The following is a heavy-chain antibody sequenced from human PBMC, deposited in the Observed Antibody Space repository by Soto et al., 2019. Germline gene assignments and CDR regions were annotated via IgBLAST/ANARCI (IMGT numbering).Heavy chain of an antibody. D-gene: IGHD2-2*01. V-gene: IGHV3-23*01. Sequence: GGSLRLSCAASGFTFSSYAMSWVRQAPGKGLEWVSAISGSGGSTYYADSVKGRFTISRDNSKNTLYLQMNSLRAEDTAVYYCAKDRGIVVVPAAPNWFDPWGQGTLVTVSS. CDR3: AKDRGIVVVPAAPNWFDP. CDR1: GFTFSSYA. J-gene: IGHJ5*02. CDR2: ISGSGGST.